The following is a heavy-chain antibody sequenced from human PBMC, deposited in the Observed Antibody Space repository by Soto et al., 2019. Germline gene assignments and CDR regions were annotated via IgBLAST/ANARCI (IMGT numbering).Heavy chain of an antibody. CDR2: ISHDGSYK. D-gene: IGHD1-26*01. J-gene: IGHJ3*02. CDR1: GFSFTTYV. Sequence: QVQLVESGGGVVQPGRSLRLSCAASGFSFTTYVMHWVRQAPGKGLEWVAVISHDGSYKYYGDAVKGRFTISSDTSKNAWYLEMNSLRPEDTAVYYCAKGLLAIVGTTLPRDAFNIWGQGTMVTVSS. V-gene: IGHV3-30*18. CDR3: AKGLLAIVGTTLPRDAFNI.